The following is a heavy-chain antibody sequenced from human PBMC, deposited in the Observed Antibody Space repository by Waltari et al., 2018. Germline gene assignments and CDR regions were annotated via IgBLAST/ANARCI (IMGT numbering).Heavy chain of an antibody. D-gene: IGHD6-19*01. CDR2: IDPNGGGT. CDR1: GFIFTDYY. J-gene: IGHJ4*02. Sequence: QGQLVQSGAEVKKHGASAKVSCKASGFIFTDYYIPWVRQAPGQGLEWMGRIDPNGGGTHDAQKFQGRVTMSRDSSIRTAYMELNRVTSDDTAVYYCARETVAGALDYWGQGTPVTVSS. CDR3: ARETVAGALDY. V-gene: IGHV1-2*06.